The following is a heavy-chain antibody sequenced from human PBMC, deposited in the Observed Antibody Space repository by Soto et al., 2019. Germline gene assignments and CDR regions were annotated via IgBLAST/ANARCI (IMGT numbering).Heavy chain of an antibody. J-gene: IGHJ4*02. CDR2: IIPIFGTA. CDR1: GGTFSSYA. V-gene: IGHV1-69*06. Sequence: SVKVSCKASGGTFSSYAISWVRQAPGQGLEWMGGIIPIFGTANYAQKFQGRVTITADKSTSTAYMELSSLRSEDTAVYYCARDSQYCSGTSCPFDYWGQGTLVTVSS. CDR3: ARDSQYCSGTSCPFDY. D-gene: IGHD2-2*01.